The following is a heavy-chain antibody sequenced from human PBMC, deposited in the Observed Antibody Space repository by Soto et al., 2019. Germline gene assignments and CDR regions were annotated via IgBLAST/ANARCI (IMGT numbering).Heavy chain of an antibody. CDR2: IIPIFGTA. Sequence: QVQLVQSGAEVQKPGSSVKVSCKASGGTFSSYAISWVRQAPGQGLEWMGGIIPIFGTANYAQKFQGRVTITADESTSTAYMELSSLRSEDTAVYYCAREMGGDYGDPKNRKLPSDYWGQGTLVTVSS. J-gene: IGHJ4*02. CDR3: AREMGGDYGDPKNRKLPSDY. V-gene: IGHV1-69*01. CDR1: GGTFSSYA. D-gene: IGHD4-17*01.